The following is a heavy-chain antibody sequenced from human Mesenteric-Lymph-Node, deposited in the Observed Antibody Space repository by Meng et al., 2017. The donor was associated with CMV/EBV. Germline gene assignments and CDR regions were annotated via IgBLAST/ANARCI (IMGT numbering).Heavy chain of an antibody. CDR1: GYTFSDYA. D-gene: IGHD6-13*01. Sequence: ASVKVSCKASGYTFSDYAINWVRQATGQGLEWMGWMSPDSGNTGYAQKFQGRVTMTRDTSVKTAYMELSNLRSEDSAVYYCARFSSSWYYELVSWGQGTLVTVSS. CDR3: ARFSSSWYYELVS. V-gene: IGHV1-8*01. J-gene: IGHJ4*02. CDR2: MSPDSGNT.